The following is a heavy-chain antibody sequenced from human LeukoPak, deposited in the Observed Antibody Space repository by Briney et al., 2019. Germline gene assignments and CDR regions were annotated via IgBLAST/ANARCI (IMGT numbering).Heavy chain of an antibody. J-gene: IGHJ4*02. CDR1: GFTFSNYW. CDR3: AKGNEGDFWSGYFS. D-gene: IGHD3-3*01. V-gene: IGHV3-23*01. CDR2: ISGSGGST. Sequence: GGSLRLSCAASGFTFSNYWMSWVRQAPGKGLEWVSAISGSGGSTYYADSVKGRFTISRDNSKNTLYLQMNSLRAEDTAVYYCAKGNEGDFWSGYFSWGQGTLVTVSS.